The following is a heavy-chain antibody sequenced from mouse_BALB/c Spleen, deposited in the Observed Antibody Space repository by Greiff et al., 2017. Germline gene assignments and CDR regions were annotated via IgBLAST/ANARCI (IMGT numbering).Heavy chain of an antibody. CDR2: INPYNDGT. CDR1: GYTFTSYV. Sequence: VQLQQSGPELVKPGASVKMSCKASGYTFTSYVMHWVKQKPGQGLEWIGYINPYNDGTKYNEKFKGKATLTSDKSSSTAYMELSSLTSEDSAVYYCAREGYRYDAWFAYWGQGTLVTVSA. CDR3: AREGYRYDAWFAY. D-gene: IGHD2-14*01. V-gene: IGHV1-14*01. J-gene: IGHJ3*01.